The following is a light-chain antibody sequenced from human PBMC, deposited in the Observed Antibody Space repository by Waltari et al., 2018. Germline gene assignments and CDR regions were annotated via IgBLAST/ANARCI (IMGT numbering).Light chain of an antibody. Sequence: DIMMTQSPDSLAVSLGERATINCKSSQSVLYSSDNKNYLAWYQRKPGQPPNLLIYWASSREAGVPDRCSGSGSGTDFTLTISSLQAEDVAVYYCQQYYTTPVTFGQGTKVEVK. V-gene: IGKV4-1*01. CDR2: WAS. J-gene: IGKJ1*01. CDR3: QQYYTTPVT. CDR1: QSVLYSSDNKNY.